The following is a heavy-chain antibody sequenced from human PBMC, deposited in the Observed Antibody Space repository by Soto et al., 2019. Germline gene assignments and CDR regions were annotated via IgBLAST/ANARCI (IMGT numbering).Heavy chain of an antibody. CDR3: ARGNTGYGNFDY. V-gene: IGHV3-74*01. Sequence: DVQLVESGGGIVQPGGSLRLSCAASGFTVTSYWMHWVRQAPGKGLVWVSRTSPAGSSTYYADCVRGRFTISKDTAKNTLYLQLNSLVAEDTAVYYCARGNTGYGNFDYWGQGTLVTVSS. CDR1: GFTVTSYW. J-gene: IGHJ4*02. D-gene: IGHD5-12*01. CDR2: TSPAGSST.